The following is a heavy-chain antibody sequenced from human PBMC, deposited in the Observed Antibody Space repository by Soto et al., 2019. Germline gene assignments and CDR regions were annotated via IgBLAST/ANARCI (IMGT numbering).Heavy chain of an antibody. CDR2: INPNSGGT. Sequence: QVPLVQSGAEVKKPGASVKVSCKASGYTFTGYYMHWVRQAPGQGLEWMGWINPNSGGTNYAQKFQGWVTMTRDTSISTAYMELSRLRSDDTAVYYCARAKPTIFGVVIPDYFDYWGQGTLVTVSS. CDR1: GYTFTGYY. J-gene: IGHJ4*02. V-gene: IGHV1-2*04. D-gene: IGHD3-3*01. CDR3: ARAKPTIFGVVIPDYFDY.